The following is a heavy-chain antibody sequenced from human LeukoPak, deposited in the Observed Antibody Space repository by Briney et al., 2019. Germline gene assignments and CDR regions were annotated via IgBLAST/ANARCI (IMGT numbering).Heavy chain of an antibody. CDR2: ISPDSSDT. D-gene: IGHD2-15*01. CDR1: GYGFTNYW. J-gene: IGHJ4*02. V-gene: IGHV5-51*01. CDR3: ARLQTWAAY. Sequence: GESLNSSSKGSGYGFTNYWIAWVRQMPPKGREWMGIISPDSSDTRYSPSFQGQVSISADKSISTAYLQWRRLKASDTAMYYCARLQTWAAYWGQGSLVTVYS.